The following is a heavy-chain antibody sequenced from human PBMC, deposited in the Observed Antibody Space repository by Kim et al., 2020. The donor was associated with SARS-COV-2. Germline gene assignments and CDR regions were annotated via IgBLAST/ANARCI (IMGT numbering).Heavy chain of an antibody. V-gene: IGHV3-21*01. CDR3: ANFGSSMKQYYFDY. CDR1: GFTFSSYS. J-gene: IGHJ4*02. Sequence: GGSLRLSCAASGFTFSSYSMNWVRQAPGKGLEWVSSISSSSSYIYYADSVKGRFTISRDNAKNSLYLQMNSLRAEDTAVYYCANFGSSMKQYYFDYWGQGTLVTVSS. D-gene: IGHD6-6*01. CDR2: ISSSSSYI.